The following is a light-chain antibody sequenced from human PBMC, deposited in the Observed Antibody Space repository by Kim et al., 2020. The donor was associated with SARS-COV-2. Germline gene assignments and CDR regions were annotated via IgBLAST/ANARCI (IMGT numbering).Light chain of an antibody. Sequence: QSVLTQPASVSGSPGQSITISCTGTSSDVGGYNFVSWHQQQPGKAPKLMVYDVSRWPSGVSNRFSGSKSGNTASLTISGLQPEDEADYYCSSYASGTTWVFGGGTKLTVL. J-gene: IGLJ3*02. CDR2: DVS. CDR1: SSDVGGYNF. CDR3: SSYASGTTWV. V-gene: IGLV2-14*03.